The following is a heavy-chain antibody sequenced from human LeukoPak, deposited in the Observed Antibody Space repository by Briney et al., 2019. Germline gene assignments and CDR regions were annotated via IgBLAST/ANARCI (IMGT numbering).Heavy chain of an antibody. D-gene: IGHD2-15*01. CDR1: GFTVSSNY. V-gene: IGHV3-53*01. J-gene: IGHJ3*02. CDR2: IYSGGST. Sequence: PGGSLRLSCAASGFTVSSNYMSWVRQAPGKGLEWVSVIYSGGSTYYADSVKGRFTISRDNSKNTLYLQMNSLRAEDTAVYYCARDRSYCSGGSCWLGAFDIWGQGTMVTVSS. CDR3: ARDRSYCSGGSCWLGAFDI.